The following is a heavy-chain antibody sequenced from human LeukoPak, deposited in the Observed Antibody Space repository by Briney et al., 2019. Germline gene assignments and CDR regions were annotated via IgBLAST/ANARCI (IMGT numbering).Heavy chain of an antibody. CDR1: GYTFTSYG. V-gene: IGHV1-2*02. J-gene: IGHJ4*02. D-gene: IGHD6-19*01. CDR3: ARENSSGWLDY. CDR2: INPNSGGT. Sequence: ASVKVSCKASGYTFTSYGINWVRQAPGQGLEWMGWINPNSGGTNYAQKFQGRVTMTRDTSISTAYMELSRLRSDDTAVYYCARENSSGWLDYWGQGTLVTVSS.